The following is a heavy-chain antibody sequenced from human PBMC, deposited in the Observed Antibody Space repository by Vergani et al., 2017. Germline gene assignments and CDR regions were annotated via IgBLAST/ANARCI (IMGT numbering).Heavy chain of an antibody. CDR3: ATAGAAYCRGASCYDFFEY. J-gene: IGHJ4*02. CDR2: TRYDGIVE. Sequence: QVQLVESWGGVVQPGGSLRLSCAASGFTFTNYGMHWVRQAPGKGLEWVAFTRYDGIVEYYGDSVRGRFTISRDNSKNTLYLQMNRLRPEDTAVYYCATAGAAYCRGASCYDFFEYLCQGALVTVAS. CDR1: GFTFTNYG. V-gene: IGHV3-30*02. D-gene: IGHD2-15*01.